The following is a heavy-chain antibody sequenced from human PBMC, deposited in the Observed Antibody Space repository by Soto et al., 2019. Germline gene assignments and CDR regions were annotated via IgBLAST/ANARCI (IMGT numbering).Heavy chain of an antibody. V-gene: IGHV4-59*08. Sequence: SETLSLTCTVSGDSISSYYWSWIRQPPGKGLEWIGYIHYSGSTNYNPSLKSRVTISVDTSKNQFSLRLSSVTAADTAVYYCARHETLNGVYDDRGQGTLVTVSS. CDR2: IHYSGST. J-gene: IGHJ4*02. D-gene: IGHD4-17*01. CDR3: ARHETLNGVYDD. CDR1: GDSISSYY.